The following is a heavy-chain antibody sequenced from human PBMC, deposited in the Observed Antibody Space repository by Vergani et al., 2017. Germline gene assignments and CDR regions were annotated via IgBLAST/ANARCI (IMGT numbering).Heavy chain of an antibody. V-gene: IGHV4-4*07. D-gene: IGHD2-21*02. J-gene: IGHJ6*02. CDR2: IYTSGST. CDR3: ARDSPPSIVVVTQNYYGMDV. Sequence: QVQLQESGPGLVKPSETLSLTCTVSGGSISSYYWSWIRQPAGKGLEWIGRIYTSGSTNYNPSLKSRVTMSVDTSKNQFSLKLSSVTAADTAVYYWARDSPPSIVVVTQNYYGMDVWGQGTTVTVSS. CDR1: GGSISSYY.